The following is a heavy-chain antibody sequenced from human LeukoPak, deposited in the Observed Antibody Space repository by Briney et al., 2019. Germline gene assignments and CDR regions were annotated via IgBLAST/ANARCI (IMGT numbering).Heavy chain of an antibody. CDR3: ARDKGDAFDI. Sequence: SETLSLTCAVYGGSFSGYYWSWIRQPPGKGLEWIGEINHNGSTNYNPSLKSRVTISVDTSKNQFSLKLSSVTAADTAVYYCARDKGDAFDIWGQGTMVTVSS. V-gene: IGHV4-34*01. CDR1: GGSFSGYY. CDR2: INHNGST. J-gene: IGHJ3*02.